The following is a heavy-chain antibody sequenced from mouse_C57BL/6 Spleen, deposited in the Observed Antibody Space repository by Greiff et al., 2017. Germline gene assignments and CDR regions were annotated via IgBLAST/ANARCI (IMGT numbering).Heavy chain of an antibody. CDR2: IHPNSGST. V-gene: IGHV1-64*01. Sequence: QVQLKQPGAELVKPGASVKLSCKASGYTFTSYWMHWVKQRPGQGLEWIGMIHPNSGSTNYNEKFKSKATLTVDKSSSTAYMQLSSLTSEDSAVYYCARRHYGSGGYFDYWGQGTTLTVSS. D-gene: IGHD1-1*01. J-gene: IGHJ2*01. CDR1: GYTFTSYW. CDR3: ARRHYGSGGYFDY.